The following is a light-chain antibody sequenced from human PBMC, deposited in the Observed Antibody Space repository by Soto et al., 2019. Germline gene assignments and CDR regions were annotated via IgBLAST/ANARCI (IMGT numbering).Light chain of an antibody. CDR1: SSDVGGYNY. Sequence: QSVLTQPASVSGSPGQSITISCTGTSSDVGGYNYVPWYQQHPGKAPKLMIYEVSNRPSGVSNRFSGSKSGNTASLTISGLQAEDEADYYCSSYTSIITLYVFGSGTRSPS. CDR3: SSYTSIITLYV. V-gene: IGLV2-14*01. J-gene: IGLJ1*01. CDR2: EVS.